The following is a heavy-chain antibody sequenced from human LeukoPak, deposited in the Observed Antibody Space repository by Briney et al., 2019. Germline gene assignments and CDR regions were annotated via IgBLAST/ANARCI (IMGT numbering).Heavy chain of an antibody. CDR2: ICSKVCSGSI. J-gene: IGHJ4*02. D-gene: IGHD4-11*01. CDR1: GFIYGDYV. CDR3: ATGGNDYHNYKHPY. V-gene: IGHV3-49*04. Sequence: SLPLSCSCCGFIYGDYVMNWVRQAPGKGLAGVGFICSKVCSGSIEYAACVKGRFTLQRDVSQRIAYLQKKTVKTDDTCVYYCATGGNDYHNYKHPYWGQGTLVTVSS.